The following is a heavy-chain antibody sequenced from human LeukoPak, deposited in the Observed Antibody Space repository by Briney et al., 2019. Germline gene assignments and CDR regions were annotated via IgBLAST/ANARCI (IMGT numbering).Heavy chain of an antibody. Sequence: SETPSLTCTVSGGSVSSGSYYWSWIRQPPGKGLEWIGYIYHSGSTNYNPSLKSRVTISVDTSKNQFSLKLSSVTAADTAVYYCARVRGQWLVLDWGQGTLVTVSS. D-gene: IGHD6-19*01. CDR2: IYHSGST. CDR3: ARVRGQWLVLD. CDR1: GGSVSSGSYY. J-gene: IGHJ4*02. V-gene: IGHV4-61*01.